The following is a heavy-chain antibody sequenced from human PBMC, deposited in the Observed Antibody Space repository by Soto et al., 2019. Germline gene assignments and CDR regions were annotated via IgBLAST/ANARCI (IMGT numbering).Heavy chain of an antibody. CDR1: GGSISSGEYY. CDR2: IYYSGST. CDR3: ARAPPDDRVAFDI. D-gene: IGHD3-22*01. J-gene: IGHJ3*02. V-gene: IGHV4-61*08. Sequence: PAETLSLTCTVSGGSISSGEYYWSWIRQPPGKGLEWIGYIYYSGSTNYNPSLKSRVTISVDTSKNQFSLKLSSVTAAATAVYYCARAPPDDRVAFDICGQGTMVTVSS.